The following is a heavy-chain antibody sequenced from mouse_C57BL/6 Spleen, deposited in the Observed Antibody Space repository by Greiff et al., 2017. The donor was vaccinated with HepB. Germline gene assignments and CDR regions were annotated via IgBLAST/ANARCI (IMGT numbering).Heavy chain of an antibody. CDR3: TARYYYGY. CDR1: GFNIKDDY. D-gene: IGHD1-1*01. CDR2: IDPENGDT. J-gene: IGHJ4*01. V-gene: IGHV14-4*01. Sequence: EVQLVESGAELVRPGASVKLSCTASGFNIKDDYMHWVKQRPEQGLEWIGWIDPENGDTEYASKFQGKATITADTSSNTAYLQLSSLTSEDTAVYYCTARYYYGYWGQGTSVTVSS.